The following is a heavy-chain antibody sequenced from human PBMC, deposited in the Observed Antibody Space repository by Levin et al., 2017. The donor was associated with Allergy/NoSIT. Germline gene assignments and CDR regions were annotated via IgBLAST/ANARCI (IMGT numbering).Heavy chain of an antibody. CDR2: IIPIFGTA. CDR3: ASIYDYVWGSYRSGYFDL. D-gene: IGHD3-16*02. Sequence: KISCKASGGTFSSYAISWVRQAPGQGLEWMGGIIPIFGTANYAQKFQGRVTITADKSTSTAYMELSSLRSEDTAVYYCASIYDYVWGSYRSGYFDLWGRGTLVTVSS. J-gene: IGHJ2*01. CDR1: GGTFSSYA. V-gene: IGHV1-69*06.